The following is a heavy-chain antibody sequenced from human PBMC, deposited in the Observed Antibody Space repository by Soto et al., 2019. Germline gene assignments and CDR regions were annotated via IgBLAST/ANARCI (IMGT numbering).Heavy chain of an antibody. CDR1: GGSFSGYY. J-gene: IGHJ4*02. CDR3: ARMNSRLDY. CDR2: INHSGST. V-gene: IGHV4-34*01. D-gene: IGHD4-4*01. Sequence: SETLSLTCAVYGGSFSGYYWSWIRQPPGKGLEWIGEINHSGSTNYNPSLKSRVTISVDTSKNQFSLKLSSVTAADTAVYYCARMNSRLDYWGQGTLVTVSS.